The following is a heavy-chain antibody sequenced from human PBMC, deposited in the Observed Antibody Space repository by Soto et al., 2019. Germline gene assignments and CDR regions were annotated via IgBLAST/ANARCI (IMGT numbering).Heavy chain of an antibody. Sequence: GGSLRLSCAASGFIFSSFAMSWVRQAPGKGLEWVSTISNSGGSTYSADSVKGRFTISRDNSKNTLYLQMNSLRAEDTAVYYCAKDPDISGWYQTDLDYWGQGTLVTVSS. V-gene: IGHV3-23*01. J-gene: IGHJ4*02. CDR1: GFIFSSFA. CDR2: ISNSGGST. D-gene: IGHD6-19*01. CDR3: AKDPDISGWYQTDLDY.